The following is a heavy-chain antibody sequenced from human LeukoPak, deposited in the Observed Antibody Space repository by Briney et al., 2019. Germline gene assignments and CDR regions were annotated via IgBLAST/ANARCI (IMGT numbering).Heavy chain of an antibody. Sequence: GGSLRLSCAASGFTFDSYGIHWVRQAPGKGLEWVAVISYDGNNKYYADSVKGRFTVSRDNSKNTLYLQMNSLRPEDTAVYYCAKDSLATGYYYYYGVDVWGQGTTVTVSS. CDR3: AKDSLATGYYYYYGVDV. V-gene: IGHV3-30*18. D-gene: IGHD1-26*01. CDR1: GFTFDSYG. CDR2: ISYDGNNK. J-gene: IGHJ6*02.